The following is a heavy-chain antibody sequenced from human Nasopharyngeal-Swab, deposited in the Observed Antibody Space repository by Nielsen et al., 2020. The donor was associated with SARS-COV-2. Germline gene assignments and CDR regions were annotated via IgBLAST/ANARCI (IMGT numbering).Heavy chain of an antibody. CDR1: GGSISSDY. CDR2: MYYGGST. CDR3: ARSSGFRDGTFDI. D-gene: IGHD3-10*01. Sequence: ETLSLTCNVSGGSISSDYWSWIRQPPGKGLEWIGYMYYGGSTHYNPSLKSRVTTSVDTSKNQFSLKLNSVTAADTAVYYCARSSGFRDGTFDIWGQGTMVTVSS. J-gene: IGHJ3*02. V-gene: IGHV4-59*01.